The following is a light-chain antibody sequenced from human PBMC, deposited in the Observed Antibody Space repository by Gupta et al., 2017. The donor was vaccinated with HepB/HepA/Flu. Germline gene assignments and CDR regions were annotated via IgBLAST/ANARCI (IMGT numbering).Light chain of an antibody. V-gene: IGKV3-20*01. CDR1: QSVSNSY. J-gene: IGKJ1*01. CDR2: GAS. CDR3: QQYGSSPT. Sequence: EIVLTQSPGTLSLSPGERATLSCRASQSVSNSYLAWYQQKPGQAPRLLIYGASSRATGIPDRFSGSGSGTDFTLTIGRLEPEDFAVYYCQQYGSSPTFGQGTKVEIK.